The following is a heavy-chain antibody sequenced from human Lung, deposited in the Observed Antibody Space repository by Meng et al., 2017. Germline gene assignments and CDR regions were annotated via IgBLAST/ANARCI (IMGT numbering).Heavy chain of an antibody. V-gene: IGHV3-15*01. J-gene: IGHJ4*02. CDR3: TWDDKAVSDY. CDR2: IKSNTDGGTA. CDR1: GFYFNNAW. D-gene: IGHD1-26*01. Sequence: EVDLVESGGDLVKPGGSLRLSCAASGFYFNNAWMSWVRQAPGKGLEWVGRIKSNTDGGTAEYAAPVTGRFTISRDDSKSTLYLQMSGLRIDDTGVYYCTWDDKAVSDYWGQGTLVNVSS.